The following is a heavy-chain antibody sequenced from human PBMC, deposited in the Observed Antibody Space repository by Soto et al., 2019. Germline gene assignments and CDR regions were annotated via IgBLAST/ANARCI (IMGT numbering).Heavy chain of an antibody. CDR2: INPATGAA. CDR3: ARGGGVGVAGSAAFDM. CDR1: GYPVTAYY. J-gene: IGHJ3*02. V-gene: IGHV1-2*02. D-gene: IGHD3-3*01. Sequence: QLHLVQSGAVVKKPGASVTVSCSASGYPVTAYYMHWVRQAPGRGLEWMGGINPATGAAKYTQTFKGRVTRTRDTPTSTVFMELGGLTSEDTAVFYCARGGGVGVAGSAAFDMWGQGTLVTVSS.